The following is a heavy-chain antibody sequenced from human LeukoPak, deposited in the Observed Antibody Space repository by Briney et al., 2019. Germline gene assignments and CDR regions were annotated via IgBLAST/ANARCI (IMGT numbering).Heavy chain of an antibody. Sequence: ASVKVSCKASGYTFTSYAMNWVRQAPGQGLEWMGWINTNTGNPTYAQGFTGRFVFSLDTSVSTAYLQISSLKAEDTAVYYCAGTAVPPALDAFDIWGQGTMVTVSS. CDR2: INTNTGNP. V-gene: IGHV7-4-1*02. J-gene: IGHJ3*02. D-gene: IGHD4-11*01. CDR3: AGTAVPPALDAFDI. CDR1: GYTFTSYA.